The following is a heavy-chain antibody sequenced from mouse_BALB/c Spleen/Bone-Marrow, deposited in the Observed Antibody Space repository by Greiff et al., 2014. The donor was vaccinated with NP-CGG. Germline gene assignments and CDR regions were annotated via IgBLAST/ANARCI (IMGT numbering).Heavy chain of an antibody. CDR2: IDPANGIT. CDR1: GFNIKDTF. Sequence: VQLKESGAELVKPGASVKLSCTASGFNIKDTFMRWMKQRPEQGLEWNGRIDPANGITKYDPKFQGKATITTDTSSNTACLQLSSLTSEGTAVYYCASSGNYEGGAMDYWGQGTSVTVSS. V-gene: IGHV14-3*02. J-gene: IGHJ4*01. CDR3: ASSGNYEGGAMDY. D-gene: IGHD2-1*01.